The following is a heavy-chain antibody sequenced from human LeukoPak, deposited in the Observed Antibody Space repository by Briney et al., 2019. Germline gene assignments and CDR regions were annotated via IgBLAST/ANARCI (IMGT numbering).Heavy chain of an antibody. CDR2: IYYSGST. CDR3: ARRAAARPRYFDL. V-gene: IGHV4-39*01. Sequence: SETLSLTFSVFGGSISSSSYYWGWIRQPPGKGLEWIGSIYYSGSTYYNPSLKSRVTISVDTSKNQFSLKLSSVTAADTAVYYCARRAAARPRYFDLWGRGTLVTVSS. D-gene: IGHD6-6*01. J-gene: IGHJ2*01. CDR1: GGSISSSSYY.